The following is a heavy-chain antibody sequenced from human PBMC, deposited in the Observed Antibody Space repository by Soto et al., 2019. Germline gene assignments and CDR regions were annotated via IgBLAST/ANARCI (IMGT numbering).Heavy chain of an antibody. D-gene: IGHD6-13*01. CDR1: GFTFSSYS. Sequence: GGSLRLSCAASGFTFSSYSMNWVRQAPGKGLEWVSSISSSSSYIYYADSVKGRFTISRDNAKNSLYLQMNSLRAEDTGVYYCASDVGPSIAAAGTNDYWGQGTLVTVSS. J-gene: IGHJ4*02. CDR2: ISSSSSYI. CDR3: ASDVGPSIAAAGTNDY. V-gene: IGHV3-21*01.